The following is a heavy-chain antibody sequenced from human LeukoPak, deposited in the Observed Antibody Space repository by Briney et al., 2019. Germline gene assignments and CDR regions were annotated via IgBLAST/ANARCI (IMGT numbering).Heavy chain of an antibody. Sequence: SETLSLTCTVSGGSISSYYWSWIRQPAGKGLEWIGRIYTSGSTNYNPSLKSRVTISVDTSKNQFSLKLSSVTAADTAVYYCAKTSAGTFVSVHYYYMDVWGKGTTVTVSS. D-gene: IGHD6-13*01. CDR3: AKTSAGTFVSVHYYYMDV. J-gene: IGHJ6*03. CDR1: GGSISSYY. CDR2: IYTSGST. V-gene: IGHV4-4*07.